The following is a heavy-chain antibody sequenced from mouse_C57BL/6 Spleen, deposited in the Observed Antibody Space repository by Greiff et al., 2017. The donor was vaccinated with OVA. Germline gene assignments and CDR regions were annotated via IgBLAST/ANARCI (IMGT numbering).Heavy chain of an antibody. CDR1: GYTFTDYE. CDR3: TTRYEGGYRGSFAN. V-gene: IGHV1-15*01. Sequence: VQLQQSGAELVRPGASVTLSCKASGYTFTDYEMHWVKQTPVHGLEWIGAIDPETGGTAYNQKFKGKATLTADKSSSTAYMELRSLTSEDSAVYYGTTRYEGGYRGSFANWGQGTLVTVSA. D-gene: IGHD3-1*01. CDR2: IDPETGGT. J-gene: IGHJ3*01.